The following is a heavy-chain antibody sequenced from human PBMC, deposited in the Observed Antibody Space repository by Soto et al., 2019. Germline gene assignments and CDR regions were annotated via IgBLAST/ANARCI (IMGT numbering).Heavy chain of an antibody. J-gene: IGHJ6*02. V-gene: IGHV4-31*03. Sequence: QVPLQESGPGLVKPSQTLSLTCTVSGGSSNGGRYYWNWIRQHPGKGLEWIGYIYESGTTDYNPSLKSRVIISEDTSKNQFSLRLSSVTAADTAIYYCARDRGFGMDAWGQGTMVIVSS. CDR2: IYESGTT. CDR1: GGSSNGGRYY. CDR3: ARDRGFGMDA.